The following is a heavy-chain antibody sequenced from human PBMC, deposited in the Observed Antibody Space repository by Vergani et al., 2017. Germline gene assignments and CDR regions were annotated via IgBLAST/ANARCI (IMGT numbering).Heavy chain of an antibody. Sequence: EVQLVQSGAEVKTPGATMKISCKVSGYTFTDHYMHWVKQAPGKGLEWMGLVDPEDGETIYAEKFKGRVTIAADTSTDTAHLELSSRGSEDTAVYYCATPQTGTTGGMEVWGQGTTVIVSS. CDR2: VDPEDGET. V-gene: IGHV1-69-2*01. CDR3: ATPQTGTTGGMEV. D-gene: IGHD4-17*01. J-gene: IGHJ6*02. CDR1: GYTFTDHY.